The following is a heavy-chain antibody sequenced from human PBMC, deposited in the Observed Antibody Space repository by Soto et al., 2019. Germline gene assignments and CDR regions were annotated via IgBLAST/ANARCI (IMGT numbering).Heavy chain of an antibody. CDR2: IYPGDSDT. D-gene: IGHD3-10*01. Sequence: RGESLKISCKGSGYSFTSYWIGWVRQMPGKGLEWMGIIYPGDSDTRYSPSFQGQVTISADKSISTAYLQWSSLKASDTAMYYCASPGRHYYYGMDVWGQGTTVTVYS. CDR3: ASPGRHYYYGMDV. V-gene: IGHV5-51*01. CDR1: GYSFTSYW. J-gene: IGHJ6*02.